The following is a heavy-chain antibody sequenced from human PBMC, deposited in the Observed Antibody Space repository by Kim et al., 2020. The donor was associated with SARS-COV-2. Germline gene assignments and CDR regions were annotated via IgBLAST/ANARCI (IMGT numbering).Heavy chain of an antibody. J-gene: IGHJ4*02. CDR1: GYTFSSFW. Sequence: GESLKISCSTSGYTFSSFWITWVRQMPGKGLEWMVRIDPRDSYTTYHPSFQGHVTISVDRSITTAYLQWSSLKASDTAMYYCARVDPYSDSGPLFFDYWGQGTLVTVSS. CDR3: ARVDPYSDSGPLFFDY. CDR2: IDPRDSYT. V-gene: IGHV5-10-1*01. D-gene: IGHD4-17*01.